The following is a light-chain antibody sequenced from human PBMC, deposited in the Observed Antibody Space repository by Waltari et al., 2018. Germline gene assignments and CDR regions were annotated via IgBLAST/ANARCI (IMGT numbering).Light chain of an antibody. CDR2: DVS. J-gene: IGLJ1*01. V-gene: IGLV2-14*03. Sequence: QSALTQPASVSGSPGQSITISCTGTSRDVGDYDWVSWYQQHPGKAPKVVICDVSYRPSGCSTRISSSKSGNTASLTIAGLQAEDEADYCCTSYTSRHSLVFGTGTKVTVL. CDR1: SRDVGDYDW. CDR3: TSYTSRHSLV.